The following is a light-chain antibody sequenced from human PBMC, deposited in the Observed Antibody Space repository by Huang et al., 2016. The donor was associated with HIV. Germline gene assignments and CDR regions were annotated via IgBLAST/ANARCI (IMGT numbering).Light chain of an antibody. Sequence: EIVMTQSPATLSVSPGERATLSCSASQSANSNLAWYQQRPGQAPRRLIYGASSRGTDLPARFSGSGSGTDFTLTISSLQSEDFAIYYCQQYDDWPRTFGQGTKVEIK. V-gene: IGKV3-15*01. CDR1: QSANSN. J-gene: IGKJ1*01. CDR2: GAS. CDR3: QQYDDWPRT.